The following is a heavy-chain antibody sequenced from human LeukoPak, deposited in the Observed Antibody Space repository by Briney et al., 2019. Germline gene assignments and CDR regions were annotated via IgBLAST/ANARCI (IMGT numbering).Heavy chain of an antibody. CDR1: GLTFSTYA. Sequence: GGSLRLSCAASGLTFSTYAMHWVRQAPGKGLEWVAVIWHDGGNKVYADSVKGRFTISRDNSNNTLFLQLNSLRAEDTAVYFCAKEWTRGGLDYWGLGTLVTVSS. CDR3: AKEWTRGGLDY. V-gene: IGHV3-33*06. CDR2: IWHDGGNK. D-gene: IGHD3-16*01. J-gene: IGHJ4*02.